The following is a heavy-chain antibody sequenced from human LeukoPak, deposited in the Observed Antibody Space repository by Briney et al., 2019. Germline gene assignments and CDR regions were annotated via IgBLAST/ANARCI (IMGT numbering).Heavy chain of an antibody. V-gene: IGHV1-2*02. Sequence: ASVNVSFKASGYTFTGYYMHWVRQAPGQGLEWMGWINPNSGGTNYAQKFQGRVTMTRDTSISTAYMELSRLRSDDTAVYYCARVVGATFPYFDYWGQGTLVTVSS. D-gene: IGHD1-26*01. CDR2: INPNSGGT. CDR1: GYTFTGYY. CDR3: ARVVGATFPYFDY. J-gene: IGHJ4*02.